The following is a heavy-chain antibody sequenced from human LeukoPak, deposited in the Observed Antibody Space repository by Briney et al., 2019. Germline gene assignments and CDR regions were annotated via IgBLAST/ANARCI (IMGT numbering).Heavy chain of an antibody. V-gene: IGHV3-23*01. J-gene: IGHJ4*02. CDR1: GITLSNYG. CDR2: LSGSGGGT. D-gene: IGHD3-22*01. Sequence: GGSLRLSCAVSGITLSNYGMSWVRQAPGKGLEWVAGLSGSGGGTNYADSVKGRFTISRDNRKNTLYLQMNSLRAEDTAVYFCAKRGVVIRVILVGFHKEAYYFDSWGQGALVTVSS. CDR3: AKRGVVIRVILVGFHKEAYYFDS.